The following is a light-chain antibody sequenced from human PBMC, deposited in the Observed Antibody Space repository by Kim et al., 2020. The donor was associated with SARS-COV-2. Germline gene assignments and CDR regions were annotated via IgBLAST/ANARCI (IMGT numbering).Light chain of an antibody. J-gene: IGLJ1*01. CDR2: YDS. V-gene: IGLV3-21*04. Sequence: SYELTQRPSVSVAPGKTARITCGGNNIGSKSVHWYQQKPGQAPVLVIYYDSDRPSGIPERFSGSNSGNTATLTISRVEAGDEADYYCQVWDSSSDHYVFG. CDR3: QVWDSSSDHYV. CDR1: NIGSKS.